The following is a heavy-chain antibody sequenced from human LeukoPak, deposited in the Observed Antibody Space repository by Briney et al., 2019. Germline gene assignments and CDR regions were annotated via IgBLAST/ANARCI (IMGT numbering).Heavy chain of an antibody. CDR2: IYYSGST. V-gene: IGHV4-59*08. CDR3: ARDYGDSRFDY. Sequence: SQTLSLTCTVSGGSINSYYWSWIRRPPGKGLEWIGYIYYSGSTNYNPSLKSRVTISVDTSKNQFSLKLSSVTAADTAVYYCARDYGDSRFDYWGQGTLVTVSS. D-gene: IGHD4-17*01. CDR1: GGSINSYY. J-gene: IGHJ4*02.